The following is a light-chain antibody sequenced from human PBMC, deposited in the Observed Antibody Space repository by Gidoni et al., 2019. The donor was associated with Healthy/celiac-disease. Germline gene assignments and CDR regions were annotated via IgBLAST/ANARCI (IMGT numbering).Light chain of an antibody. CDR1: QSISSY. CDR3: QQSYSTPYT. Sequence: DIQMTTSPSSLSAPVGDRVTITRRASQSISSYFNWYQQKPGKAPKLLIYAASSLQGGVPSRFSGSGSGTDFTLTISSLRPEDFATYYCQQSYSTPYTFGQGTKLEIK. J-gene: IGKJ2*01. V-gene: IGKV1-39*01. CDR2: AAS.